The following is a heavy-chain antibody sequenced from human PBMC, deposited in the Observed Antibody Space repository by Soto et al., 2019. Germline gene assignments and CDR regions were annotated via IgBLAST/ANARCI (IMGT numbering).Heavy chain of an antibody. J-gene: IGHJ4*02. CDR2: INPNSGGT. CDR3: ARVNVVLLAATLEYYFDV. Sequence: ASVKVSCKASGYTFTGYYMHWVRQAPGQGLEWMGWINPNSGGTNYAQKFQGRVTMTRDTSISTAYMELSRLRSDDTAVYYCARVNVVLLAATLEYYFDVWGQGTQVTVSS. CDR1: GYTFTGYY. D-gene: IGHD2-15*01. V-gene: IGHV1-2*02.